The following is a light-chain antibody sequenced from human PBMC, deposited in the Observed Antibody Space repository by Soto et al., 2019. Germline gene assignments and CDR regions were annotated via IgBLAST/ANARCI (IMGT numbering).Light chain of an antibody. V-gene: IGKV1-17*02. CDR2: AAS. J-gene: IGKJ4*01. Sequence: DIQMTQSPSSLSASVGDRVTITCRASQGIRNDLHWYQQKQGKAPKRLIYAASSLQSGVPSRFSGSGSGTEFTLTISNLQPEDFATYYCLQHNSYPLTFGGGTKVEIK. CDR3: LQHNSYPLT. CDR1: QGIRND.